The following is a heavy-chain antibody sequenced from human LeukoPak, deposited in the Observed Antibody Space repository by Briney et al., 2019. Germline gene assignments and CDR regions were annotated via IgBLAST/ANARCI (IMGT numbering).Heavy chain of an antibody. CDR3: ARRSYGFDAFDI. Sequence: GGSLRLSCVTSGFMFNSYWMSRVRQAPGKGLEWVASIKEDRSEKYYVDSVKGRFTISRDNAKNSLYLQMNSLRAEDTAIYYCARRSYGFDAFDIWGQGTMVTVSS. CDR2: IKEDRSEK. V-gene: IGHV3-7*01. CDR1: GFMFNSYW. J-gene: IGHJ3*02. D-gene: IGHD3-10*01.